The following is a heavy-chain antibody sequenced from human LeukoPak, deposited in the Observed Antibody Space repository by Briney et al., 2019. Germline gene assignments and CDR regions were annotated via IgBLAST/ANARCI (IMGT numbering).Heavy chain of an antibody. Sequence: GGSLRLSCATSGFTFSNYAIHWVRQAPGKGLEWVADISFDGDNKYYADSVRGRFMISRDNSKNTVYLQMNSLTIEDTAVYYCAREPSGNFGQLVSSAEYFQHWGQGTRVTVSS. CDR2: ISFDGDNK. CDR1: GFTFSNYA. V-gene: IGHV3-30-3*01. J-gene: IGHJ1*01. D-gene: IGHD5/OR15-5a*01. CDR3: AREPSGNFGQLVSSAEYFQH.